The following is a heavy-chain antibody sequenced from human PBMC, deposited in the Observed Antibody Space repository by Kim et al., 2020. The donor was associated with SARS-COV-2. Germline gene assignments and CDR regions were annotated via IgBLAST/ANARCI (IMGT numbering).Heavy chain of an antibody. Sequence: SNCRDYTDQEKGQLTISRDKAKNSLSLQMNSLRAEDTAVYYCASLLGLDVWGQGTTVTVSS. J-gene: IGHJ6*02. V-gene: IGHV3-21*01. CDR3: ASLLGLDV. CDR2: SNCR.